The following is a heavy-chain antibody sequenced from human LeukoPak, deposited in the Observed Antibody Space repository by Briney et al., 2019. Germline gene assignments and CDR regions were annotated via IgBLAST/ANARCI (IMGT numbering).Heavy chain of an antibody. CDR1: GFTFSSYG. D-gene: IGHD1-7*01. CDR3: ARGRFFGITGTTKYYFDY. Sequence: GGSLRLSCAASGFTFSSYGMHWVRQAPGKGLEWVAVIWYDGSNKYYADSVKGRFTISRDNSKNTLYLQMNSLRAEDTAVYYCARGRFFGITGTTKYYFDYWGQGTLVTVSS. J-gene: IGHJ4*02. V-gene: IGHV3-33*01. CDR2: IWYDGSNK.